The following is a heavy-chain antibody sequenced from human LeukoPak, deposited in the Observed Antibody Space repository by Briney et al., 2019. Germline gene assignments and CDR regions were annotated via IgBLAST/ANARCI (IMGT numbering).Heavy chain of an antibody. V-gene: IGHV4-30-2*03. CDR1: GGSISSGGYS. D-gene: IGHD6-25*01. Sequence: SETLSLTCAVSGGSISSGGYSWSWIRQPPGKGLEWIGSIYYSGSTYYNPSLKSRVTVSVDTSKNQFSLKLSSVTAADTAVYYCARHQRRSAPTDYWGQGTLVTVSS. J-gene: IGHJ4*02. CDR2: IYYSGST. CDR3: ARHQRRSAPTDY.